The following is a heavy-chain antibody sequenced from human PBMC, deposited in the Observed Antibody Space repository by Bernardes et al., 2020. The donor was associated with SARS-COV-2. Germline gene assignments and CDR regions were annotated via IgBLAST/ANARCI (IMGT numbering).Heavy chain of an antibody. J-gene: IGHJ4*02. Sequence: SETLSLTCTVSDGSISSSRYYWGWIRQPPGKGLECIGTIYYSGSTYYNPSLKSRVTISVDTSKNQISLKLSSVTAADTAVYYCARRDSGGSMTRFDYWGQGTLVTVSS. D-gene: IGHD1-26*01. CDR3: ARRDSGGSMTRFDY. CDR1: DGSISSSRYY. V-gene: IGHV4-39*01. CDR2: IYYSGST.